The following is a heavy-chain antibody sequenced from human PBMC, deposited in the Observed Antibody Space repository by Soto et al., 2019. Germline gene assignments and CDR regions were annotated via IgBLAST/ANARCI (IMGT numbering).Heavy chain of an antibody. CDR1: GFTFSHAW. CDR2: IKSKADGETK. D-gene: IGHD4-4*01. V-gene: IGHV3-15*01. J-gene: IGHJ5*02. Sequence: EMHLVDSGGGLVKPGGSLRLSCAASGFTFSHAWMSWVRQAPGKGLEWVGRIKSKADGETKDYSAPVRGRFTISRDDSQDILYLHMHSLRIEDTAVYYCCVIKRRDHYSTSGYWFDPWGPGTLVTVS. CDR3: CVIKRRDHYSTSGYWFDP.